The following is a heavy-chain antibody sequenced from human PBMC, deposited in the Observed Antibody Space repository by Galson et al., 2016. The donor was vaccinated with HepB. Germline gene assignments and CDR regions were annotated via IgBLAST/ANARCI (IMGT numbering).Heavy chain of an antibody. CDR2: IHHSGST. CDR1: GGSISNCC. J-gene: IGHJ6*02. Sequence: SETLSLTCTVSGGSISNCCWSWIRQPPGKGLEWIGYIHHSGSTKYNTSLKSRVTITVDTSKSQFSLNLNSVTAADTAVYYCARERVETTPQIVNYGMDVWGQGTAVTVSS. CDR3: ARERVETTPQIVNYGMDV. V-gene: IGHV4-59*01. D-gene: IGHD4-23*01.